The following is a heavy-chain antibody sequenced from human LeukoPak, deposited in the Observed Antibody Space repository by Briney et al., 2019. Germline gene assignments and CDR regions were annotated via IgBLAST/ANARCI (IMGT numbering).Heavy chain of an antibody. CDR2: IIPILGIA. CDR1: GGTFSSYA. D-gene: IGHD2-15*01. Sequence: SVKVSCKASGGTFSSYAISWVRQAPGQGLEWMGRIIPILGIANYAQKFQARVTITADKSTSTAYMELSSLRSEDTAVYYCARGPCSGGSCYYDPWGQGTLVTVSS. CDR3: ARGPCSGGSCYYDP. V-gene: IGHV1-69*04. J-gene: IGHJ5*02.